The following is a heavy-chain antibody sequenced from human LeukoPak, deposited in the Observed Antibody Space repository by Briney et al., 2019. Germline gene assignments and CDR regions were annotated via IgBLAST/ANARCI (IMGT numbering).Heavy chain of an antibody. CDR2: TYYSGRT. CDR3: ARGTTKGYYYDSSGYYTK. V-gene: IGHV4-59*12. D-gene: IGHD3-22*01. Sequence: PSETLSLTCNVCRGSINRSYRGWFLQPPGKRLESIGYTYYSGRTTYNPSLKSRVTISVDTSTNQISLQLTTVTAADTAVYFCARGTTKGYYYDSSGYYTKWGQVTLVTVSS. J-gene: IGHJ4*02. CDR1: RGSINRSY.